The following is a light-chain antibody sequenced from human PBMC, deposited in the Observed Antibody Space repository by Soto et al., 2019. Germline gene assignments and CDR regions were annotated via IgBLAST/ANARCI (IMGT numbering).Light chain of an antibody. CDR2: GNT. J-gene: IGLJ2*01. CDR1: SSNIGAGYD. Sequence: QSXLTQPPXVSGXXXXXVXXXXXGSSSNIGAGYDVHWYQQLPGTAPKLLIYGNTNRPSGVPDRFSGSKSGTSASLAITGLQAEDESDYYCQAYDSSLVFGGGTKLTVL. CDR3: QAYDSSLV. V-gene: IGLV1-40*01.